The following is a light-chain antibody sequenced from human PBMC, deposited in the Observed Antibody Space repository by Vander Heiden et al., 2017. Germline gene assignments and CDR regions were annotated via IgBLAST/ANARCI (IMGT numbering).Light chain of an antibody. J-gene: IGLJ2*01. CDR1: SSNIGSTY. V-gene: IGLV1-51*01. CDR2: DNN. CDR3: GTWDTSLSVVV. Sequence: QSVLTSPPSVTAARGEKVTISCSGSSSNIGSTYVSWYQQLPGTAPKHLMYDNNKRPSVIPDRFSGSNSGTSATLTITGVQTGEEADYYCGTWDTSLSVVVFGGGTKLTVL.